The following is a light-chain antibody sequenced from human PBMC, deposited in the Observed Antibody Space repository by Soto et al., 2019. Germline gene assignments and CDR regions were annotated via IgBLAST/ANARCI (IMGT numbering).Light chain of an antibody. CDR3: SSYTSSSLL. J-gene: IGLJ2*01. CDR1: SSDVGGYNY. V-gene: IGLV2-14*03. CDR2: DVS. Sequence: QSALTQPASVSGSPGQSITISCTGTSSDVGGYNYVSWYQHHPGKAPKLMIYDVSNRPSGVSNRFAGSKSGNTASLTISGLQAEDEADYYCSSYTSSSLLFGGGTKLTVL.